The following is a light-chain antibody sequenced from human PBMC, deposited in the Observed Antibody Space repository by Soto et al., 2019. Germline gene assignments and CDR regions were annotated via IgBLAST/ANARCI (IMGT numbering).Light chain of an antibody. Sequence: DIVMTQSPDSLAVSLGERAIINCKSSQTVLKWSNNKNYLAWYQQKPGQPPKLLIYWASTRESGVPDRFSGSGSGTDFILTISSLQAEDVAVYYCQQRSNWPPITFGQGTRLEIK. J-gene: IGKJ5*01. CDR3: QQRSNWPPIT. V-gene: IGKV4-1*01. CDR1: QTVLKWSNNKNY. CDR2: WAS.